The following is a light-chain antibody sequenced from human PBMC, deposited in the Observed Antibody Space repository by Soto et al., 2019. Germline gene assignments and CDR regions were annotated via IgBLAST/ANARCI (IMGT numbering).Light chain of an antibody. V-gene: IGKV1-5*03. CDR1: QSSSSY. CDR3: QQYYSFPWT. J-gene: IGKJ1*01. CDR2: KAS. Sequence: DIQMTQSPSTLSGSVGDRVTITCRASQSSSSYLAWYQQKPGKAPKLLIYKASSLESGVPSRFSGSGSGTDFTLTISCLQSEDFATYYCQQYYSFPWTFGQGTKVDIK.